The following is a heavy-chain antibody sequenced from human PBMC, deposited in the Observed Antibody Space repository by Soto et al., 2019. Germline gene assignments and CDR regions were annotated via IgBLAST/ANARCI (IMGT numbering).Heavy chain of an antibody. CDR2: ISGKNGNT. V-gene: IGHV1-18*04. D-gene: IGHD4-17*01. CDR1: GYNFSDFG. Sequence: QVHLVQSGGELKKPGASVKVSCRASGYNFSDFGITWVRQAPGQGLEWMGWISGKNGNTNYAQKVQGRVTLTADTSRRTAYMEMRALTSDDTGIYYCARSDYYDDTGTFENWGQGTPVTVSS. J-gene: IGHJ4*02. CDR3: ARSDYYDDTGTFEN.